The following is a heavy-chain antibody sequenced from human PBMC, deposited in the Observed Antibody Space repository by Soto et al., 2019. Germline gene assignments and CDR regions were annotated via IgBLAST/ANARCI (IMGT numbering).Heavy chain of an antibody. J-gene: IGHJ3*02. CDR3: ARGTPYGGKPLGDAFDI. D-gene: IGHD4-17*01. CDR2: IYYSGST. V-gene: IGHV4-39*01. CDR1: GGSISSSSYY. Sequence: PSETLSLTCTVSGGSISSSSYYWGWIRQPPGKGLEWIGSIYYSGSTYYNPSLKSRVTISVDTSKNQFSLKLSSVAAADTAVYYCARGTPYGGKPLGDAFDIWGQGTMVTVSS.